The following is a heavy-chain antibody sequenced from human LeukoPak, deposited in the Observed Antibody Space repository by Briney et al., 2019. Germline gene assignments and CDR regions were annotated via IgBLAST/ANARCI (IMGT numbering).Heavy chain of an antibody. V-gene: IGHV3-48*03. Sequence: GGSLRLSCAASGFTFSSYEMNWVRQAPGKGLEWVSYISSSGSTIYYADSVKGRFTISRDNAKNSLYLQMNSLRAEDTAVYYCARDDRDHITMIGDMDVWGKGTTVTVSS. CDR2: ISSSGSTI. J-gene: IGHJ6*03. CDR3: ARDDRDHITMIGDMDV. D-gene: IGHD3-22*01. CDR1: GFTFSSYE.